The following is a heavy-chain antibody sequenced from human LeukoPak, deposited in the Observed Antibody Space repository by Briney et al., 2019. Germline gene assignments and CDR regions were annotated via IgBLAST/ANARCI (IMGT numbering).Heavy chain of an antibody. CDR3: AKARGYCSGGSCYSGFDY. V-gene: IGHV3-23*01. CDR1: RFTFSGYA. D-gene: IGHD2-15*01. J-gene: IGHJ4*02. Sequence: GGSLRLSCAASRFTFSGYAMSWVRQAPGKGLEWVSTITGSGDTTYYAGSVKGRFTISRDKSKNTLYLQMNSLRAEETAVYYCAKARGYCSGGSCYSGFDYWGQGTLVTVSS. CDR2: ITGSGDTT.